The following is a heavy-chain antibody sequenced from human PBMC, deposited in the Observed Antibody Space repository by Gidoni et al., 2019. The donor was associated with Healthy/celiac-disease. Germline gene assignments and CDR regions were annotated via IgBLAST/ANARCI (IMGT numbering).Heavy chain of an antibody. CDR1: GFTFGACA. D-gene: IGHD3-22*01. CDR2: IRSKAYGGTT. V-gene: IGHV3-49*03. Sequence: EVQLVDSGGGLVQPGRSLRHSCTVSGFTFGACAMSWFRQAPGKGLEWVGFIRSKAYGGTTEYAASVKGRFTISRDDSKSIAYLQMNSLKTEDTAVYYCARDGGDSSGYYYFDYWGQGTLVTVSS. J-gene: IGHJ4*02. CDR3: ARDGGDSSGYYYFDY.